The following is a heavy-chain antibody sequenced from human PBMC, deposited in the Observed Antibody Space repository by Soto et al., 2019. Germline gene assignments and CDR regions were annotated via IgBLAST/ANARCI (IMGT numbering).Heavy chain of an antibody. V-gene: IGHV4-39*01. D-gene: IGHD3-10*01. CDR1: GGSISSSSYY. CDR2: IYYSGST. Sequence: SETLSLTCTVSGGSISSSSYYWGWIRQPPGKGLEWIGSIYYSGSTYYNPSLKSRVTISVDTSKNQFSLKLSSVTAADTAVYYCARQLYGSGKGWFDPWGQATLVTVSS. J-gene: IGHJ5*02. CDR3: ARQLYGSGKGWFDP.